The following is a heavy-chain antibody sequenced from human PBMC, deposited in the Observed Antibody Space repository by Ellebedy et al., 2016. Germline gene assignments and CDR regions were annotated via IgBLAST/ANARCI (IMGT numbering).Heavy chain of an antibody. CDR2: INHSGST. Sequence: SETLSLTCAVYGGSFSGYYWSWIRQPPGKGLEWIGEINHSGSTNYNPSLKSRVTISVDTSKNQFSLKLSSVTAADTAVYYCARRGPGHSYYYYYMDVWGKGTTVTVSS. V-gene: IGHV4-34*01. J-gene: IGHJ6*03. D-gene: IGHD2-8*02. CDR1: GGSFSGYY. CDR3: ARRGPGHSYYYYYMDV.